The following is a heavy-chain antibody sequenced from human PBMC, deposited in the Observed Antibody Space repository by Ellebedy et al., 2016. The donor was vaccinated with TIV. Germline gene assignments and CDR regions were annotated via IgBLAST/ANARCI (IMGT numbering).Heavy chain of an antibody. CDR2: INTKSGDT. Sequence: ASVKVSCXASGYTFTGYYMHWVRQAPGQGLEWVGWINTKSGDTNYAQKFQGRVTMTRDTSISTAYMELSSLRSDDTAVYYCAREERGQQLNLKYWGQGALVTVSS. CDR1: GYTFTGYY. CDR3: AREERGQQLNLKY. V-gene: IGHV1-2*02. D-gene: IGHD6-13*01. J-gene: IGHJ4*02.